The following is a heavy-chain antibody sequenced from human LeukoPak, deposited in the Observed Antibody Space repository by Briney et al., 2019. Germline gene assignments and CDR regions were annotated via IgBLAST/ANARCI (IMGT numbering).Heavy chain of an antibody. J-gene: IGHJ6*03. Sequence: SETLSLTCAVYGGSFSGYYWSWIRQPPGKGLEWIGEINHSGSTNYNPSLKSRVTISVDTSKNQFSLKLNSVTAADTAVYYCARDQEAYCSSTSCYEYYYYMDVWGKGTTVTISS. CDR3: ARDQEAYCSSTSCYEYYYYMDV. V-gene: IGHV4-34*01. CDR2: INHSGST. CDR1: GGSFSGYY. D-gene: IGHD2-2*01.